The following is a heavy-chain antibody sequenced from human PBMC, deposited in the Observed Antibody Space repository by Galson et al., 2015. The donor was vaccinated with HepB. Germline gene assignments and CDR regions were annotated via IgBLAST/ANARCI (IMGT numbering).Heavy chain of an antibody. CDR1: GYTFTSYY. J-gene: IGHJ4*02. Sequence: SVKVSCKASGYTFTSYYIHWVRQAPGQGLEWMGLINPSGGSTRDERKFQGRPTMTRDTSTSTVYLEVGSLRSEDTAVYYCARGFYYGSGSPFDYWGQGTLVTVSS. V-gene: IGHV1-46*01. CDR3: ARGFYYGSGSPFDY. CDR2: INPSGGST. D-gene: IGHD3-10*01.